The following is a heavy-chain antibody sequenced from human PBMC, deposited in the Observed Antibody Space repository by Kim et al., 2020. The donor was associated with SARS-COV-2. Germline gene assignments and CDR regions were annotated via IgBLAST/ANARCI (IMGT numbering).Heavy chain of an antibody. J-gene: IGHJ6*02. D-gene: IGHD1-1*01. V-gene: IGHV3-15*01. CDR2: IKSKTDGGTT. CDR3: TTDPPYLLEGSSYYYGMDV. CDR1: GFTFSNAW. Sequence: GGSLRLSCAASGFTFSNAWMSWVRQAPGKGLEWVGRIKSKTDGGTTDYAAPVKGRFTISRDDSKNTLYLQMNSLKTEDTAVYYCTTDPPYLLEGSSYYYGMDVWGQGTTVTVSS.